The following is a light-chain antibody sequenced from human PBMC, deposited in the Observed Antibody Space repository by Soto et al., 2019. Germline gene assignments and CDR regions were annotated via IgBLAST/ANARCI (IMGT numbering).Light chain of an antibody. J-gene: IGLJ1*01. CDR2: DVT. CDR3: CSYAGSYTDV. Sequence: QSALTQPRSVSGSPGQSVTISCTGTSSDVGGYSFVSWYQQHPGKAPKLMIYDVTKRPSGVPDRFSGSKSGNTASLTTSGLQAEDEADYYCCSYAGSYTDVFGTGTKLTVL. CDR1: SSDVGGYSF. V-gene: IGLV2-11*01.